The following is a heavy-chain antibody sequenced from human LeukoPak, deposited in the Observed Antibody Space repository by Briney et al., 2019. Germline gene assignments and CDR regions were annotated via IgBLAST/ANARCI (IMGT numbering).Heavy chain of an antibody. CDR3: ARGGNVLLWFGDSDLLSYGMDV. Sequence: SSQTLSLTCTVSGGSISSGDYYWSWIRQPPGKGLEWIGYIYYSGSTYYNPSLKSRVTISVDTSKNQFSLKLSSVTAADTAVYYCARGGNVLLWFGDSDLLSYGMDVWGQGTTVTVSS. CDR1: GGSISSGDYY. V-gene: IGHV4-30-4*01. J-gene: IGHJ6*02. D-gene: IGHD3-10*01. CDR2: IYYSGST.